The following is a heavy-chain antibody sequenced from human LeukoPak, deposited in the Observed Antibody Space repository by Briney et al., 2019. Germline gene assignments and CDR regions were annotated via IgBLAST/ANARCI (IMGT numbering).Heavy chain of an antibody. J-gene: IGHJ4*02. D-gene: IGHD6-13*01. CDR1: GFTFRSYG. V-gene: IGHV3-30*18. CDR2: KSYDGSNK. CDR3: AKGSRWQQLAYFDY. Sequence: PGGSLRLSCAASGFTFRSYGMHWVRQAPGKGLEWVALKSYDGSNKYCADSVKGRFTISRDNSKNTLYLQMNSLRAEDTAVYYCAKGSRWQQLAYFDYWGQGTLVTVSS.